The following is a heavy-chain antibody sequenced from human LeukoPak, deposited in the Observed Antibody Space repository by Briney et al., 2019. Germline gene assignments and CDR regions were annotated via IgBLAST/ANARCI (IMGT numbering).Heavy chain of an antibody. D-gene: IGHD4-17*01. CDR2: IYYSGST. CDR3: AITTVTTEGFDY. CDR1: GGSISSSSYY. J-gene: IGHJ4*02. V-gene: IGHV4-39*07. Sequence: PSETLSLTCTVSGGSISSSSYYWGWIRQPPGKGLEWIGSIYYSGSTYYNPSLKSRVTISVVTSKNQFSLKLSSVTAADTAVYYCAITTVTTEGFDYWGQGTLVTVSS.